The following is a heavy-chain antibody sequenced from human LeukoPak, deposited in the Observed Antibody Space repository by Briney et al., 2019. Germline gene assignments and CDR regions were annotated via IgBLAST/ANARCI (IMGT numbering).Heavy chain of an antibody. Sequence: AASVKVSCKASGYTFTSYGISWVRQAPGQGLEWMGWISAYNGNTNYAQKLQGRVTMTTDTSTSTAYVELRSLRSDDTAVYYCARSHGGGAFDIWGQGTMVTVSS. D-gene: IGHD4-23*01. J-gene: IGHJ3*02. CDR3: ARSHGGGAFDI. V-gene: IGHV1-18*01. CDR1: GYTFTSYG. CDR2: ISAYNGNT.